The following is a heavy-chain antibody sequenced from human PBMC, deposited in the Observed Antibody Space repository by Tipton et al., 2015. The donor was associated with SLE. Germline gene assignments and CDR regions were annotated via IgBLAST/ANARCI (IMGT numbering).Heavy chain of an antibody. D-gene: IGHD3-22*01. CDR3: AREKSSGHSDY. V-gene: IGHV4-59*01. CDR2: VHYSGST. J-gene: IGHJ4*02. Sequence: EKPSETLSLNCTVSGASISSDYWSWFRQPPGKGLEWIGYVHYSGSTNYNPSLKSRVSMSVDTSKNQFSLKMRSVTASDTAVYYCAREKSSGHSDYWGQGALVTVSS. CDR1: GASISSDY.